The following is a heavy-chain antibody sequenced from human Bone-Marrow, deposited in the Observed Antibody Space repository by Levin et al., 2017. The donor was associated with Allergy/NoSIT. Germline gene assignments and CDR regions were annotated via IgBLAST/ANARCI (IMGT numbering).Heavy chain of an antibody. CDR1: GFTFSDYY. CDR2: ITSNGGSK. CDR3: VVALDY. Sequence: SLRLSCAASGFTFSDYYMSWMRQAPGKGLEWVSYITSNGGSKYYADSVKGRFTISRDNAKNSLSLQMNSLRAEDTAVYYCVVALDYWGQGTLVTVSS. V-gene: IGHV3-11*01. D-gene: IGHD2-15*01. J-gene: IGHJ4*02.